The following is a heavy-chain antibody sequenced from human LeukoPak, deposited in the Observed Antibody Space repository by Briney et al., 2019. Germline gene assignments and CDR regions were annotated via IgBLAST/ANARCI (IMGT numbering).Heavy chain of an antibody. D-gene: IGHD3-9*01. CDR2: INNGGGVI. CDR1: RLKISDYS. J-gene: IGHJ5*01. Sequence: GGSLRLSCAASRLKISDYSMSWIRQSPGKGLEWVSSINNGGGVIQYANSVKGRFTISGDNAKNSLYLQMNSLTAEDTAVYYCVVQAGLTYYDISFDSWGQGTLVTVSS. V-gene: IGHV3-11*01. CDR3: VVQAGLTYYDISFDS.